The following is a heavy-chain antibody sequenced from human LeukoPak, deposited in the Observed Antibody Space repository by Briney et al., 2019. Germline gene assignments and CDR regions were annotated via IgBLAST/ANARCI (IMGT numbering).Heavy chain of an antibody. CDR2: IGTDGDT. V-gene: IGHV3-13*04. CDR1: GFTFSSYD. CDR3: VRAGYGLDY. D-gene: IGHD5-18*01. Sequence: PGGSLRLSCAASGFTFSSYDMHWVRQATGKGLEWVSAIGTDGDTYYCASVKGRFTISRENARKSLHLQMTSLTVGDTAVYYCVRAGYGLDYWGQGILVTVSS. J-gene: IGHJ4*02.